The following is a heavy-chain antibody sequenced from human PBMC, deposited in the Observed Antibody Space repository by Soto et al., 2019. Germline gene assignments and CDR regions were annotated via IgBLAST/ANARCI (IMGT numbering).Heavy chain of an antibody. V-gene: IGHV3-66*01. J-gene: IGHJ4*02. CDR2: IQSSSTI. Sequence: PGGSLRLSCAASGFTVSSKYMTWVRQAPGKGLEWVSLIQSSSTIYYADSVKGRFTISRDNAENTLHLQMNSLRAEDTAVYYCAKALAARPSSPFDYWGQGTLVTVSS. CDR3: AKALAARPSSPFDY. D-gene: IGHD6-6*01. CDR1: GFTVSSKY.